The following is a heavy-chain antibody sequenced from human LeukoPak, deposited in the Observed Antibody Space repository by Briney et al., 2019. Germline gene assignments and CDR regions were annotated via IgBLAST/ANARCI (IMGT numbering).Heavy chain of an antibody. Sequence: ASVKVSCKASGYTFTGYYMHWVRQAPGQGLEWMGWINPNSGGTNYAQKFQGRVTMTRDTSISTAYMELSRLRSDDTAVYYCARDLQENCGGDCPWFDPWGQGTLVTVSS. CDR1: GYTFTGYY. J-gene: IGHJ5*02. V-gene: IGHV1-2*02. CDR3: ARDLQENCGGDCPWFDP. CDR2: INPNSGGT. D-gene: IGHD2-21*01.